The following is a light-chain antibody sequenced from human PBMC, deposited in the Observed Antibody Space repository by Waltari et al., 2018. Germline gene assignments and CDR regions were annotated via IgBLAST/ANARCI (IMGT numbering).Light chain of an antibody. CDR2: DTS. Sequence: EIVSTHPPGTLSLSPGERATLSCRASQSVGRSLAWYQRKPGQAPRLLIYDTSNRATGIPERFSGSGSGTDFSLTISRLEPEDFAVYYCQKYVRLPVTFGQGTKVEIK. CDR1: QSVGRS. CDR3: QKYVRLPVT. V-gene: IGKV3-20*01. J-gene: IGKJ1*01.